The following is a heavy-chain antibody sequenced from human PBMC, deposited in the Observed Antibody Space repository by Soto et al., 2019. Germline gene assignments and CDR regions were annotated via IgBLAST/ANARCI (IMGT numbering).Heavy chain of an antibody. CDR2: IIPIFGTA. J-gene: IGHJ4*02. CDR3: ARTHLRYSSSWYLTFDY. D-gene: IGHD6-13*01. Sequence: ASVKVSCKASGGTFSSYAISWVRQAPGQGLEWMGGIIPIFGTANYAQKFQGRVTITADESTSTAYMELSSLRSEDTAVYYCARTHLRYSSSWYLTFDYWGQGTLVTISS. V-gene: IGHV1-69*13. CDR1: GGTFSSYA.